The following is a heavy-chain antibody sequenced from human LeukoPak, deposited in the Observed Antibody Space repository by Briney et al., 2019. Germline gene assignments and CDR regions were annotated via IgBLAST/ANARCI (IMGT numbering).Heavy chain of an antibody. CDR2: INQDGNEK. J-gene: IGHJ6*03. D-gene: IGHD2-2*01. V-gene: IGHV3-7*01. CDR1: GFTFSNYS. Sequence: GGSLRLSCVGSGFTFSNYSMGWVRQAPGKGLEWVANINQDGNEKNYVDSVKGRFTISRDNAKKSFFLQMNSLRAADTALYYCARYSNSDYYYYFYYMGVWGKGTTVTVSS. CDR3: ARYSNSDYYYYFYYMGV.